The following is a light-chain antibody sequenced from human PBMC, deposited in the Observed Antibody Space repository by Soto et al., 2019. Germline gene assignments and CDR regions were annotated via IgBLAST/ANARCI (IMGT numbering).Light chain of an antibody. CDR1: SSDVGGYNY. Sequence: QSVLTQPASVSGSPGQSITSCCTGASSDVGGYNYVSWYQQHPGKAPKLMIYDVSNRPSGVSNRFSGSKSGNTASLTISGLQAEDEADYYCSSYTSSSTLEVFGTGTKVTVL. CDR3: SSYTSSSTLEV. V-gene: IGLV2-14*01. J-gene: IGLJ1*01. CDR2: DVS.